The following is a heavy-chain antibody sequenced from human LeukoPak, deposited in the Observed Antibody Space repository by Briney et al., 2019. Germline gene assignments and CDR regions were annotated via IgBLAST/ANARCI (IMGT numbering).Heavy chain of an antibody. CDR1: GFTFTSSA. CDR2: IVVGSGNT. Sequence: GASVKVSFKASGFTFTSSAVQWVRQARGQRLEWIGWIVVGSGNTNYAQKFQERVTITRDMSTSTAYMELSSLRSEDTAVYYCAAYLPLDYGDYGPFGYWGQGTLVTVSS. D-gene: IGHD4-17*01. V-gene: IGHV1-58*01. CDR3: AAYLPLDYGDYGPFGY. J-gene: IGHJ4*02.